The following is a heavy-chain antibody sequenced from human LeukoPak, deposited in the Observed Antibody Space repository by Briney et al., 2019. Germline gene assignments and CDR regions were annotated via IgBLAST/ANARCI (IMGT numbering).Heavy chain of an antibody. CDR2: IYYSGST. CDR3: ARQGPLTTAVTTRTNPFDY. J-gene: IGHJ4*02. D-gene: IGHD4-11*01. CDR1: GGSIISSY. Sequence: SETLSLTCTVSGGSIISSYWSWIRQPPGKGLEWIGYIYYSGSTSYNPSLKSRVTISVDTSKNQFSLKLNSVTAADTAVYYCARQGPLTTAVTTRTNPFDYWGQGTLVTVSS. V-gene: IGHV4-59*08.